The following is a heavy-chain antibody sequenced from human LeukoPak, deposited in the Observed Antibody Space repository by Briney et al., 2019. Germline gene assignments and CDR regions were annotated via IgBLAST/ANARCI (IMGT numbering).Heavy chain of an antibody. CDR2: IYPDDSDT. Sequence: NRGDSLKISCKTSGYIFTDYWIGWVRQVPGKGVEWMGIIYPDDSDTRYSPSFQGQVTISADKSTTTAYLQWSTLKASDTAMYYCARGAPIFYYFESWGQGTLVSVSA. CDR1: GYIFTDYW. CDR3: ARGAPIFYYFES. J-gene: IGHJ4*02. V-gene: IGHV5-51*01.